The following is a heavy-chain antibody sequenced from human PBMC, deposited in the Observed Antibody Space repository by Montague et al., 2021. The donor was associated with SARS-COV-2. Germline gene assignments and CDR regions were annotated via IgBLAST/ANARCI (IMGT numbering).Heavy chain of an antibody. V-gene: IGHV4-59*11. CDR2: IDYSRST. Sequence: SETLSLTCTVSGDSISSHNWSWVGHPPAKGLQWIGCIDYSRSTNYYPSLHSRVIISVATSTNQFSLKLSSVTAADTAVYYCARWVGMDVWGQGTTVTVSS. CDR3: ARWVGMDV. CDR1: GDSISSHN. J-gene: IGHJ6*02.